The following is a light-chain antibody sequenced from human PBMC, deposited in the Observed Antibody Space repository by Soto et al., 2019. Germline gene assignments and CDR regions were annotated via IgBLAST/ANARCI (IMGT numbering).Light chain of an antibody. Sequence: QSVLTQPPSVSGSPGQSVAISCTGTSSDVGSYNRVSWYQQPPGTAPKLMIYDVNNRPSGVPDRFSGSKSGNTASLTISGLQAEDEADYYCSSYTTSSTYVFGTGTKATVL. J-gene: IGLJ1*01. V-gene: IGLV2-18*02. CDR2: DVN. CDR3: SSYTTSSTYV. CDR1: SSDVGSYNR.